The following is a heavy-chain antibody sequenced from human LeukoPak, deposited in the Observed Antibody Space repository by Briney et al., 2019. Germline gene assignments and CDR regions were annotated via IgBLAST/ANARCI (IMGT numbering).Heavy chain of an antibody. V-gene: IGHV4-59*08. Sequence: SETLSLTCAVYGGSSSGYYWSWIRQPPGKGLEWIGYIYYSGSTNYNPSLKSRVTISVDTSKNQFSLKLSSVTAADTAVYYCARHLDPYYFDYWGQGTLVTVSS. CDR1: GGSSSGYY. CDR3: ARHLDPYYFDY. J-gene: IGHJ4*02. CDR2: IYYSGST.